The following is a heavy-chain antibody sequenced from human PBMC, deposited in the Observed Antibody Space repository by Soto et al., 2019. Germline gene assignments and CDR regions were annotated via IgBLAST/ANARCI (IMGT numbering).Heavy chain of an antibody. Sequence: GGSLRLSCAASGFTFSSYAMHWVRQAPGKGLEWEAVISYDGSNKYYADSVKGRFTISRDNSKNTLYLQMNSLRVEDTAVYYCARVREALTHYYYYYGMDVWGQGTTVTVSS. D-gene: IGHD2-15*01. CDR2: ISYDGSNK. CDR1: GFTFSSYA. CDR3: ARVREALTHYYYYYGMDV. J-gene: IGHJ6*02. V-gene: IGHV3-30-3*01.